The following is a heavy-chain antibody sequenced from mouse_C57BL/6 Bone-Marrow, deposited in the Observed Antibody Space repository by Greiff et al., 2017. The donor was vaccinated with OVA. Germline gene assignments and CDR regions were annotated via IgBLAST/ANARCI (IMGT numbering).Heavy chain of an antibody. D-gene: IGHD2-2*01. V-gene: IGHV1-69*01. J-gene: IGHJ2*01. CDR2: IDPSDSYT. CDR1: GYTFTSYW. Sequence: VQLQQPGAELVMPGASVKLSCKASGYTFTSYWMHWVKQRPGQGLEWIGEIDPSDSYTNYNQKFKGKSTLTVDKSSSTAYMQLSSLTSEDSAVYYCARWGLGSYFDYWGQGTTLTVSS. CDR3: ARWGLGSYFDY.